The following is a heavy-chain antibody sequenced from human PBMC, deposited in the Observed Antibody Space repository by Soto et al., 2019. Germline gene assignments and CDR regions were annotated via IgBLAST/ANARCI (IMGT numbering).Heavy chain of an antibody. D-gene: IGHD3-3*01. CDR1: GYTFNTYG. J-gene: IGHJ5*02. Sequence: QVQLVQSGPEVKKPGASVKVSCKASGYTFNTYGFTWVRQAPGQGLERMGWIGAHNGDTNYVQNFRGRVTMTVDTSTTTSYMELRSLTSDDTAVYFCARDWRGAEGFDPWGQGTLVTVSS. CDR3: ARDWRGAEGFDP. V-gene: IGHV1-18*01. CDR2: IGAHNGDT.